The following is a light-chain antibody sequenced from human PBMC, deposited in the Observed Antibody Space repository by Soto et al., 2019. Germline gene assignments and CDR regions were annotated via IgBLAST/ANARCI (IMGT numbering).Light chain of an antibody. CDR2: EVS. Sequence: QSALTQPASVSGSPGQLITISCTGTSSDVGSYNLVSWYQQHPGKAPKLMIYEVSKRPSGVSNRFSGSKSGNTASLTISGLQAEDEADYYCCSYAGSSTLVFGGGTKVTV. V-gene: IGLV2-23*02. CDR3: CSYAGSSTLV. CDR1: SSDVGSYNL. J-gene: IGLJ2*01.